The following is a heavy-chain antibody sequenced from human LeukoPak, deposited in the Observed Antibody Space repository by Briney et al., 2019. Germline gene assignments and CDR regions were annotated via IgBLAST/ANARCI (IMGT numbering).Heavy chain of an antibody. CDR1: GFTFSSYA. D-gene: IGHD5-18*01. CDR3: AKDIGGYSYAYGDY. V-gene: IGHV3-23*01. CDR2: IGASGSST. Sequence: WGSLRLSCAASGFTFSSYAMIWVRQAPGKGLEWVSAIGASGSSTYYTDSVKGRFTISRDNSKNTLYLQMNSLRAEDTALYYCAKDIGGYSYAYGDYWGQGTLVTVSS. J-gene: IGHJ4*02.